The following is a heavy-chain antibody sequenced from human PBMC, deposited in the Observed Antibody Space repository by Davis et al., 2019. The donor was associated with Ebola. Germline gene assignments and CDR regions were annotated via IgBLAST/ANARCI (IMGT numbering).Heavy chain of an antibody. J-gene: IGHJ5*02. Sequence: GGSLRLSCAASGFTFSSYWMSWVRQAPGKGLEWVANIKQDGSEKYYVDSVKGRFTISRDNAKNSLYLQMNSLKTDDTAVYYCGLYSGSSNWFDPWGQGTLVTVSS. V-gene: IGHV3-7*03. CDR2: IKQDGSEK. D-gene: IGHD1-26*01. CDR1: GFTFSSYW. CDR3: GLYSGSSNWFDP.